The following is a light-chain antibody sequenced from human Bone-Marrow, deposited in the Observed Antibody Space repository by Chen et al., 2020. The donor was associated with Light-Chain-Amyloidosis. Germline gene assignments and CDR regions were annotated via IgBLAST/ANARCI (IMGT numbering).Light chain of an antibody. CDR2: EVN. V-gene: IGLV2-23*02. CDR1: SSDVGTYSL. J-gene: IGLJ2*01. Sequence: QSALTQPASVSGSPGQSITISCTGTSSDVGTYSLVSWFQQHPGKAPKVILFEVNKRPSGVSDRFSGSKSGNTASLTSSGLQGEDEADYYCCSYAGSKTFVLFGGGTKLTVL. CDR3: CSYAGSKTFVL.